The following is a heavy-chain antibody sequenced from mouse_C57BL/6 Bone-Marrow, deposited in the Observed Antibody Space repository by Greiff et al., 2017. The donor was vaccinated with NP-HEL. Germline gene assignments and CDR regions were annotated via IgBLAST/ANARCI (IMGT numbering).Heavy chain of an antibody. D-gene: IGHD1-1*01. CDR2: INPSSGYT. CDR3: AISPFITTVVDADF. V-gene: IGHV1-7*01. Sequence: QVQLQQSGAELAKPGASVKLSCKASGYTFTSYWMHWVKQRPGQGLEWIGYINPSSGYTKYNQKFKDKATLTADKSSITAYMQLSSLTYEDSAVYYCAISPFITTVVDADFWGQGTTLTVSS. CDR1: GYTFTSYW. J-gene: IGHJ2*01.